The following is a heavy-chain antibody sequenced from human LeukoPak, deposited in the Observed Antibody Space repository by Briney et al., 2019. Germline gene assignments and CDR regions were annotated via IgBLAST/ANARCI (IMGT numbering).Heavy chain of an antibody. J-gene: IGHJ4*02. CDR1: GFTVSSSY. CDR3: AREVVSSPSYFDS. D-gene: IGHD2-15*01. V-gene: IGHV3-53*01. CDR2: FYRGDST. Sequence: GGSLRLSCAASGFTVSSSYMYWVRQAPGKGLEWVSFFYRGDSTYYAESVRGRFTISRDDSKNTLYLLMNSLIPEDTAVYYCAREVVSSPSYFDSWGQGTLVTVSS.